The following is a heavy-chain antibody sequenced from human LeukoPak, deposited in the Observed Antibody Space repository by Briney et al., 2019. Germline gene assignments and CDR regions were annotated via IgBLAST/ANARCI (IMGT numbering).Heavy chain of an antibody. CDR3: TRDRPVVCSSTSCYPRFDY. CDR2: INSDGRST. J-gene: IGHJ4*02. CDR1: GFTFSSYW. D-gene: IGHD2-2*01. V-gene: IGHV3-74*01. Sequence: GKSLRLSCAASGFTFSSYWMHWVRQVPGKGLVLVSRINSDGRSTSYADSVKGRFTISRGNAKNTLYLQMNSLRAEDTAVYFCTRDRPVVCSSTSCYPRFDYWGQGTLVTVSS.